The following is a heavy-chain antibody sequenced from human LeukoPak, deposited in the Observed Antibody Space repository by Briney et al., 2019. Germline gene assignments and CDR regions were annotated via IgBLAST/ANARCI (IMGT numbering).Heavy chain of an antibody. CDR3: VRVSGFCTNGVCPPSDP. J-gene: IGHJ5*02. CDR2: VSYDGTDT. V-gene: IGHV3-30*09. CDR1: GFTFTNYA. Sequence: PGGSLRLSCAASGFTFTNYAMNWVRQAPGKGLEWVATVSYDGTDTSYADSVKGRFAIFRDNSKNTLYLQMNSLRTEDTAVYYCVRVSGFCTNGVCPPSDPWGQGTLVTVSS. D-gene: IGHD2-8*01.